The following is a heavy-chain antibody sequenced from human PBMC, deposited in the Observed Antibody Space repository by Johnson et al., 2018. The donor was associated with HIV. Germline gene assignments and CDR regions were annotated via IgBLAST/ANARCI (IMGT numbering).Heavy chain of an antibody. Sequence: QVQLVESGGGVVQPGRSLRLSCAASGFTFSSYAMHWVRQAPGKGLEWVAVISYDGSNKYYAASVKGRFTISRDNSDNTMYLQMNSLRDEDTAVYYCARAPHDAFDVWGQGTMVTVSS. CDR3: ARAPHDAFDV. J-gene: IGHJ3*01. V-gene: IGHV3-30*14. CDR2: ISYDGSNK. CDR1: GFTFSSYA.